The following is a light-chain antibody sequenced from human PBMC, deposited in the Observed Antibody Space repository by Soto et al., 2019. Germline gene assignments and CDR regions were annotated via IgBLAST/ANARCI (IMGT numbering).Light chain of an antibody. J-gene: IGKJ1*01. V-gene: IGKV3-20*01. CDR3: QQYGSSPET. CDR1: QTIRNNY. Sequence: EIVLTQSPGTLSLSPGEGATLSCRASQTIRNNYLAWYQQKPGQAPRLLIYGASSRATGIPDRFSGSGSGTDFTLTISRLEPEDFAVYYCQQYGSSPETFGQGTKVDIK. CDR2: GAS.